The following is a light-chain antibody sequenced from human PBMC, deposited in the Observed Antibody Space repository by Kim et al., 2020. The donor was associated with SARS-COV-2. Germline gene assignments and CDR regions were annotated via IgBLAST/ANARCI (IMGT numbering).Light chain of an antibody. Sequence: QSALTQPRSVSESPGQSVTISCTGSTSNIGGYDYVSWYRQLPGKAPEVMIYDVNKRPSGVPDRFSGSKSANTASLTISGLQAEDEADYYCCSYGGGYTWVFGGGTTLTVL. CDR2: DVN. V-gene: IGLV2-11*01. CDR3: CSYGGGYTWV. CDR1: TSNIGGYDY. J-gene: IGLJ3*02.